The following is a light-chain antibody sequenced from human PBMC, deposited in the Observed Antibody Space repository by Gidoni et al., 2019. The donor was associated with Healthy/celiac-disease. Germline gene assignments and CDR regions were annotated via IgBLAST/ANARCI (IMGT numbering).Light chain of an antibody. Sequence: MTQSPSSLSASVGDRVTITCRASQSISSYLNWYQQKPGKAPKLLIYAASSLQSGVPSRFSGSGSGTDFTLTISSLQPEDFATYYCQQSYSTPRTFVQGTKVEIK. V-gene: IGKV1-39*01. J-gene: IGKJ1*01. CDR1: QSISSY. CDR2: AAS. CDR3: QQSYSTPRT.